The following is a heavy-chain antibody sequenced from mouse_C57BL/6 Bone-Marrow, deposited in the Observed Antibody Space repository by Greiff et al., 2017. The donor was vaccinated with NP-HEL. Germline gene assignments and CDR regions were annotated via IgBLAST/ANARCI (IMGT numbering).Heavy chain of an antibody. CDR1: GYTFTSYG. D-gene: IGHD1-1*01. Sequence: QVQLKESGAELARPGASVKLSCKASGYTFTSYGISWVKQRTGQGLEWIGEIYPRSGNTYYNEKFKGKATLTADKSSSTAYMELRSLTSEDSAVYFCARRGSSYRYFDVWGTGTTVTVSS. J-gene: IGHJ1*03. CDR2: IYPRSGNT. V-gene: IGHV1-81*01. CDR3: ARRGSSYRYFDV.